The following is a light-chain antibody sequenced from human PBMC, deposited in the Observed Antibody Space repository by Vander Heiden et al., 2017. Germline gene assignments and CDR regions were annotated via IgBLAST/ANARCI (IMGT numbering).Light chain of an antibody. CDR1: ALPKHY. CDR2: KDS. Sequence: SYELTQPPSVSVSPGQKAGLTCPGDALPKHYAYWYPQKPGQAPVLVIYKDSERTSGIPERFSGASSGTTVTFTISGVQAEDEADYYCQSADSSGTYVVFGGGTKLTVL. V-gene: IGLV3-25*03. CDR3: QSADSSGTYVV. J-gene: IGLJ2*01.